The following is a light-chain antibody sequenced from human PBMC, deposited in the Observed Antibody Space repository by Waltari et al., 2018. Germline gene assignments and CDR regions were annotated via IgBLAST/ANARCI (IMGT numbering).Light chain of an antibody. Sequence: QTVLTQAPSASGTPGQRVTISCFGSGSNIGSNSVNWYKQRPGSAPELLIYDSYRRPSDGPDRFSASKSGTSASLAINGLQGEDEADYYCVSGDDTLNGFVFGSGTKVTVL. J-gene: IGLJ6*01. V-gene: IGLV1-44*01. CDR1: GSNIGSNS. CDR2: DSY. CDR3: VSGDDTLNGFV.